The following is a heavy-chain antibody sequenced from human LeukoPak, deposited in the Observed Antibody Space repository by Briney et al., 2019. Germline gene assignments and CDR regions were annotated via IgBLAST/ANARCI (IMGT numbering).Heavy chain of an antibody. J-gene: IGHJ5*02. CDR2: ISYDGSNK. CDR3: AKDAAEYYYDSSGYLNWFDP. Sequence: GGSLRLSCAASGFTFSSYGMHWVRQAPGKGLEWVAVISYDGSNKYYADSVKGRFTISRDNSKNTLYLQMNSPRAEDTAVYYCAKDAAEYYYDSSGYLNWFDPWGQGTLVTVSS. CDR1: GFTFSSYG. V-gene: IGHV3-30*18. D-gene: IGHD3-22*01.